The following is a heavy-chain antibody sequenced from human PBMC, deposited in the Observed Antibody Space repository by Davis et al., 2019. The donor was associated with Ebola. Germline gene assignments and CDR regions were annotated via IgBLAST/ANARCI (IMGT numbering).Heavy chain of an antibody. Sequence: PGGSLRLSCAASGFTFSTSAMNWVRQAPGKGLEWISTVGYSGYDTHYADSVKGRFTISRDHSKNTLVLQMSSLRAEDTALYYCAARPNWGSFHYWGQGILVTVSS. J-gene: IGHJ4*02. D-gene: IGHD7-27*01. CDR3: AARPNWGSFHY. V-gene: IGHV3-23*01. CDR2: VGYSGYDT. CDR1: GFTFSTSA.